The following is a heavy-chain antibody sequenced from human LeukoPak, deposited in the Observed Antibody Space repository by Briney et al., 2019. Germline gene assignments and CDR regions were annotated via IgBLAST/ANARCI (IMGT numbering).Heavy chain of an antibody. CDR2: INQDGSEK. V-gene: IGHV3-7*05. J-gene: IGHJ6*02. Sequence: PGGSLRLSCAASGITFSIYWMSWVRQAPGKGLEWVASINQDGSEKYYVDSVKGRCTISRDNAKTSLYLQMSSLRAEDAAAYYCVRDGPGGIEARKRYYGMDVWGQGTTVSVSS. CDR3: VRDGPGGIEARKRYYGMDV. CDR1: GITFSIYW. D-gene: IGHD6-6*01.